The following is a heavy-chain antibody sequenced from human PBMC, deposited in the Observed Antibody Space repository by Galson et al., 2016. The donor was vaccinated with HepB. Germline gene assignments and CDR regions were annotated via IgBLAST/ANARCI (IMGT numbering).Heavy chain of an antibody. CDR1: GFPFSSFA. Sequence: SLRLSCAASGFPFSSFAMTWVRQAPGKGLEWVSTISGYGDSTNYADSVKGRFTISRDNSRDTLYLQMNSLRGEDTAVYYCGKETSYTSALDHWGQGSLVTVSS. J-gene: IGHJ4*02. CDR3: GKETSYTSALDH. V-gene: IGHV3-23*01. D-gene: IGHD6-19*01. CDR2: ISGYGDST.